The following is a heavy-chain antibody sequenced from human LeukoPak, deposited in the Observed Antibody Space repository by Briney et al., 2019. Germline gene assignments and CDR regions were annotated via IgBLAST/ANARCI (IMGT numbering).Heavy chain of an antibody. CDR3: AKDRVSGIAVAGYFDS. Sequence: PGGSLRLSCAASGITFNKYSMNWVRQAPGKGLEWVSSISSSSNIYYADSVRGRFIISRDNAKNSLYLQMNSLRAEDTALYYCAKDRVSGIAVAGYFDSWGQGTLVTVSS. V-gene: IGHV3-69-1*01. J-gene: IGHJ4*02. CDR1: GITFNKYS. D-gene: IGHD6-19*01. CDR2: ISSSSNI.